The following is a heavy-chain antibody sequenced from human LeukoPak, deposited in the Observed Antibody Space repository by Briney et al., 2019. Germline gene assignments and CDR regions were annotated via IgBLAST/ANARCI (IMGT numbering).Heavy chain of an antibody. CDR2: INPSGGSA. CDR1: GYTFSDYF. J-gene: IGHJ4*02. CDR3: ARGGATIRGVIVY. D-gene: IGHD3-16*02. Sequence: ASVKVSCKASGYTFSDYFMHWVRQAPGQGLEWMGIINPSGGSASYAQKFRGRVTMTRDTSTSTVYMELSSLRSEDTAVYYCARGGATIRGVIVYWGRGTLVTVSS. V-gene: IGHV1-46*01.